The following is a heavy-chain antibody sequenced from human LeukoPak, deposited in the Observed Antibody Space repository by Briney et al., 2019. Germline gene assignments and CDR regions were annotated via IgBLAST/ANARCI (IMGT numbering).Heavy chain of an antibody. J-gene: IGHJ3*02. Sequence: SETLSLTCTVSGGSISSYYWSWIRQPPGKGLEWIGYIYYSGSTNYNPSLKSRVTISVDTSKNQFSLELSSVTAADTAVYYCARLTTMVRGVIDAFDIWGQGTMVTVSS. CDR2: IYYSGST. CDR1: GGSISSYY. D-gene: IGHD3-10*01. V-gene: IGHV4-59*08. CDR3: ARLTTMVRGVIDAFDI.